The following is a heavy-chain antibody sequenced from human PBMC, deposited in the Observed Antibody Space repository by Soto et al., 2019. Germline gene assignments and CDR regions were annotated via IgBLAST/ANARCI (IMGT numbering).Heavy chain of an antibody. CDR3: VVRGVIPHYFDY. CDR1: GFTFSSYA. Sequence: PGGSLRLSCAASGFTFSSYAMSWVRQAPGKGLEWVSAISGSGGSTYYADSVKGRFTISRDNSKNALYLQMNSLRAEDTAVYYCVVRGVIPHYFDYWGQGTLVTVSS. V-gene: IGHV3-23*01. CDR2: ISGSGGST. J-gene: IGHJ4*02. D-gene: IGHD3-10*02.